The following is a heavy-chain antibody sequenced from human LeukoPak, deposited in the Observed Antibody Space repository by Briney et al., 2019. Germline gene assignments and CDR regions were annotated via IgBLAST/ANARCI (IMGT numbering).Heavy chain of an antibody. D-gene: IGHD6-13*01. CDR3: TGVSRSSWYDY. Sequence: GGTLRLSCAASGFTFSNAWMSWVRQAPAKGLESVGRIKSKTDGGTPDYAAPVKGRFTISRDDSKNTLYLQMNSLKTEDTAVYYCTGVSRSSWYDYWGQGTLVTVSS. CDR2: IKSKTDGGTP. V-gene: IGHV3-15*01. CDR1: GFTFSNAW. J-gene: IGHJ4*02.